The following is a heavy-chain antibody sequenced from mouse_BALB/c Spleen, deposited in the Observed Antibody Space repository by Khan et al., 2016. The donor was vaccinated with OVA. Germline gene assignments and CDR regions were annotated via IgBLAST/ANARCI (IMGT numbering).Heavy chain of an antibody. CDR2: ITPSTGYT. CDR1: GYTFISYW. J-gene: IGHJ3*01. V-gene: IGHV1-7*01. Sequence: QVQLKESGAELAKPGASVKMSCKASGYTFISYWMHWVKQRPGQGLEWIGYITPSTGYTEYNQKFKDKATLTSDKSSSTAYMQLSNLTSEDSAVYYSARAIFDGYPPFAYWGQGTLVTVSA. D-gene: IGHD2-3*01. CDR3: ARAIFDGYPPFAY.